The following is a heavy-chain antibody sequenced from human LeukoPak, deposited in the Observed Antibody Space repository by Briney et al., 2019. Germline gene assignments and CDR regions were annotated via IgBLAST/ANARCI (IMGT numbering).Heavy chain of an antibody. CDR1: GFTFSDYY. Sequence: PGGSLRLSCAASGFTFSDYYMSWIRQAPGKGLAWVSYISSSGSTIYYADSVKGRFTISRDNAKNSLYLQMNSLRAEDTAVYYCATVTYYYDSSGYAEYFQHWGQGTLVTVSS. V-gene: IGHV3-11*04. CDR2: ISSSGSTI. CDR3: ATVTYYYDSSGYAEYFQH. D-gene: IGHD3-22*01. J-gene: IGHJ1*01.